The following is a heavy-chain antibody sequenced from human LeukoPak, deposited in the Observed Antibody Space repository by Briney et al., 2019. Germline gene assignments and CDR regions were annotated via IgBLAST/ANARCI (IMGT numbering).Heavy chain of an antibody. D-gene: IGHD3-10*01. CDR1: GDSLNTYA. CDR2: IIPLFGTA. J-gene: IGHJ3*02. CDR3: ARDETLRLLWFQKSEYGFDI. V-gene: IGHV1-69*06. Sequence: SVKVSCKASGDSLNTYAISWVRQVPGQGLEWMGGIIPLFGTANYAPKFQDRVTITADTSTVYLDLSSLRSEDTAVYYCARDETLRLLWFQKSEYGFDIWGQGTTVRVSS.